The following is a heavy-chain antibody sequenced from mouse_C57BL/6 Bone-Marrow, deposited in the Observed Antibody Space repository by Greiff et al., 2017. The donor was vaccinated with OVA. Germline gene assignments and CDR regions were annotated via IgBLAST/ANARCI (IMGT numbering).Heavy chain of an antibody. CDR3: AVYDYDGY. V-gene: IGHV1-55*01. Sequence: QVQLQQPGAELVKPGASVKMSCKASGYTFTSYWITWVKQRPGQGLEWIGDIYPGSGSTNYNEKFKGKATLTADKSSSTAYMELRSLTSEDSAVYFCAVYDYDGYWGQGTTLTVSS. D-gene: IGHD2-4*01. J-gene: IGHJ2*01. CDR2: IYPGSGST. CDR1: GYTFTSYW.